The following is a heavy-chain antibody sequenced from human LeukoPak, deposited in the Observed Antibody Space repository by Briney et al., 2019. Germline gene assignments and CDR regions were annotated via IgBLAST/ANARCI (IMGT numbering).Heavy chain of an antibody. CDR3: ARRFHYYDSSGYDTPGLPSDAFDI. V-gene: IGHV4-39*01. CDR1: GGSISSSSYY. Sequence: PSETLSLTCTVSGGSISSSSYYWGWIRQPPGKGLEWIGSIYYSGSTYYNPSLKSRVTISVDTSKNQFSLKLSSVTAADTAVYYCARRFHYYDSSGYDTPGLPSDAFDIWGQGTMVTVSS. CDR2: IYYSGST. D-gene: IGHD3-22*01. J-gene: IGHJ3*02.